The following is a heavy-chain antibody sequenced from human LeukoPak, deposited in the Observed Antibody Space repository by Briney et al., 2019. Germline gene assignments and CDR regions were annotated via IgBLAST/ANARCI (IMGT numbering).Heavy chain of an antibody. D-gene: IGHD2-2*01. V-gene: IGHV3-7*01. CDR3: ARVGVVRGYCSSTSCYGFDY. J-gene: IGHJ4*02. CDR1: GFTFSSYW. CDR2: IKQDGSEK. Sequence: PGGSLRLSCAASGFTFSSYWMSWVRQAPGKGLEWVANIKQDGSEKYYVDSVKGRFTISRDNAKNSLYLQMNSLRAEDTAVYYCARVGVVRGYCSSTSCYGFDYWGQGTLVTVSS.